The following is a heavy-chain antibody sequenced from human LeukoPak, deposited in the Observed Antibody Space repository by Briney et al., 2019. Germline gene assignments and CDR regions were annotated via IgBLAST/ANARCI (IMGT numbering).Heavy chain of an antibody. CDR2: IHNSVRT. J-gene: IGHJ6*02. CDR3: VRDLVATIDHYYYGMDV. D-gene: IGHD5-12*01. V-gene: IGHV4-59*01. CDR1: GGSFSGYY. Sequence: EVSETLSLTCAVYGGSFSGYYWSWIRQPPGKGLEWIGYIHNSVRTNYNPSLKSRVTISVDTSKNQLSLKLSSVTAADTAVYFCVRDLVATIDHYYYGMDVWGQGTTVTVSS.